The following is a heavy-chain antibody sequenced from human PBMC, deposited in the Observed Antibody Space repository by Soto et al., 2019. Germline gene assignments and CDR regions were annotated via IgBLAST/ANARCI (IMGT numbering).Heavy chain of an antibody. CDR1: GFTFSSYA. Sequence: GGSLRLSCAASGFTFSSYAMSWVRQAPGKGLEWVSAISGSGGSTYYADSVKGRFTISRANSKNTLYLQMNSLRAEDTAVYYCAKRAYYCSGGSCYGFGAFDIWGQGTMVTVSS. CDR2: ISGSGGST. V-gene: IGHV3-23*01. J-gene: IGHJ3*02. D-gene: IGHD2-15*01. CDR3: AKRAYYCSGGSCYGFGAFDI.